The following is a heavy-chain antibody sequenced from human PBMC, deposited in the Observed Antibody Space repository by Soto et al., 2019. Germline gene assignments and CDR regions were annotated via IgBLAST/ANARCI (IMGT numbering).Heavy chain of an antibody. V-gene: IGHV4-34*01. CDR1: GGSSSGYY. Sequence: PSETLSLTCAVYGGSSSGYYWSWIRQPPGKGLEWIGEINHSGSTNYNPSLKSRVTISVDTSKNQFSLKLSSVTAADTAVYYCARVSANYDFWSGRRYYYYGMDGWGQGTTVTVSS. CDR2: INHSGST. CDR3: ARVSANYDFWSGRRYYYYGMDG. J-gene: IGHJ6*02. D-gene: IGHD3-3*01.